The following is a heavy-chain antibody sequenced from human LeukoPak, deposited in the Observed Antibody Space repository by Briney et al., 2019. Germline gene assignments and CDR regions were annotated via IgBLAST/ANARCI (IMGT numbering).Heavy chain of an antibody. V-gene: IGHV1-2*02. CDR2: INPNSGGT. CDR3: ARIMSPIWFGAAHAFDI. CDR1: GYTFTGYY. Sequence: ASVKVSCKASGYTFTGYYMHWVRQAPGQGLEWMGWINPNSGGTNYAQKFQGRVTMTRDTSISTAYMELSRLRSDDTAVYYCARIMSPIWFGAAHAFDIWGQGTMVTVSS. J-gene: IGHJ3*02. D-gene: IGHD3-10*01.